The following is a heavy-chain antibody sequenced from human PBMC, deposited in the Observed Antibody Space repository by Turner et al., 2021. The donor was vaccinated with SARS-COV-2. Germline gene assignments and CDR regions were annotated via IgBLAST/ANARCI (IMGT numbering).Heavy chain of an antibody. D-gene: IGHD3-22*01. J-gene: IGHJ4*02. V-gene: IGHV4-39*01. Sequence: LQLRESGPGLVKPWEPLSLTGTVSGGPIGSSSYYWGWIRQPPGKGLEWIGTVYYGGSTYYNPSLKSRVTISVDTSKNQFSLKLSYVTAADTAVYYCARLPYYYDSSGPIDYWGQGTLVTVSS. CDR1: GGPIGSSSYY. CDR3: ARLPYYYDSSGPIDY. CDR2: VYYGGST.